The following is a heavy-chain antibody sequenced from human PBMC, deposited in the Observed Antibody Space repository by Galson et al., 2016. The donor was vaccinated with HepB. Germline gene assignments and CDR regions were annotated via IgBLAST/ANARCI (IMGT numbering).Heavy chain of an antibody. CDR1: GGSISSGDYY. V-gene: IGHV4-31*03. D-gene: IGHD5-12*01. Sequence: TLSLTCTVSGGSISSGDYYWSWIRQRPGQGLEWIGYIFYSRSTYYNPSLKSRVLISVDTSNNHFSLKLTSVTAADTAVYYCATGSLPLGIAATSVFDIWGQGTVVTVSS. CDR2: IFYSRST. CDR3: ATGSLPLGIAATSVFDI. J-gene: IGHJ3*02.